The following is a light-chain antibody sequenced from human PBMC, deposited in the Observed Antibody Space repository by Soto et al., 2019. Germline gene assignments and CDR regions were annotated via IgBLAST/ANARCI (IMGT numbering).Light chain of an antibody. V-gene: IGKV3-15*01. CDR2: GAS. CDR3: QQYNYWPPWT. Sequence: EIVMTQSPATLSVSPGERATLSCRASQSVSSNLAWYQQKPGQAPRLLISGASTRATGIPARFGGSGSGTEFTLTISSLQSEDFAVYYCQQYNYWPPWTFGQGTKVEIK. J-gene: IGKJ1*01. CDR1: QSVSSN.